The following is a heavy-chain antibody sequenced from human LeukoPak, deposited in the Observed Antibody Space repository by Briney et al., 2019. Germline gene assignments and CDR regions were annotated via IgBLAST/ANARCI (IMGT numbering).Heavy chain of an antibody. J-gene: IGHJ3*02. CDR3: ARGGSYLSAFDI. D-gene: IGHD3-16*02. Sequence: GGSLGFSGAASGFTGGSTYWGWVGQAPGRGRGGVSIIYSGGSTFYADSVKGRFTISRDNSKNTLYLQMNSLRAEDTAVYYCARGGSYLSAFDIWGQGTMVTVSS. CDR2: IYSGGST. V-gene: IGHV3-53*01. CDR1: GFTGGSTY.